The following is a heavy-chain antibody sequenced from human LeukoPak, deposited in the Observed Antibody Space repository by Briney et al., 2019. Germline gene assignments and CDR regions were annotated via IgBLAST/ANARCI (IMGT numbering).Heavy chain of an antibody. CDR2: IYHSGTT. D-gene: IGHD6-6*01. V-gene: IGHV4-38-2*01. CDR3: AKPQSSLSHFYDS. CDR1: GYSISSGYY. Sequence: PSETLSLTCAVSGYSISSGYYWGWLRQPPRKGVEWIGSIYHSGTTYYNPSLKSRVTISVDTSKNQFSLKVNSVTAADTAVYYCAKPQSSLSHFYDSWGQGTLVTVSS. J-gene: IGHJ4*02.